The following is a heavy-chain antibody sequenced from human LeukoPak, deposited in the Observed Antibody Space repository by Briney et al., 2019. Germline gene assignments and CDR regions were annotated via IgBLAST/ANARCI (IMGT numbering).Heavy chain of an antibody. Sequence: KPSETLSLTCTVSGGSISSSSHYWGWIRQPPGKGLEWIGSIYYSGSTYYNPSLKSRVTISVDTSKNQFSLKLSSVTAADTAVYYCARLVAVAGNFDYWGQGTLVIVSS. D-gene: IGHD6-19*01. CDR2: IYYSGST. J-gene: IGHJ4*02. CDR3: ARLVAVAGNFDY. CDR1: GGSISSSSHY. V-gene: IGHV4-39*01.